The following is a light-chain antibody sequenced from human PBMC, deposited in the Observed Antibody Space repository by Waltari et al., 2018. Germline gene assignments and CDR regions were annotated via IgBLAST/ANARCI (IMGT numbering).Light chain of an antibody. CDR2: DIT. Sequence: QSAMPQPASVSGSLGQSITISCSETPDNLDIIYLFSGYQRHPARAHRLLIYDITQRPSGISDRFSGSKSGKTASRTISGLQAEDEAHYYCCSFAGYGIYVFGSGTHVTVL. V-gene: IGLV2-23*02. CDR1: PDNLDIIYL. CDR3: CSFAGYGIYV. J-gene: IGLJ1*01.